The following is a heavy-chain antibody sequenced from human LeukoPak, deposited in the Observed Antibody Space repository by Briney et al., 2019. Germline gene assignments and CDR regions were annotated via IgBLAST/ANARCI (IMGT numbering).Heavy chain of an antibody. Sequence: SETLSLTCTVSGYSISSGYYWGWIRQPPGKGLEWGGSIYHSGSTYYNPPHKSRVTISVDTSKNLFSLKLSSVTAADTALYYCARSTTLTYYYYCMDVWGKGTTVTVSS. J-gene: IGHJ6*03. CDR3: ARSTTLTYYYYCMDV. CDR1: GYSISSGYY. D-gene: IGHD4-11*01. V-gene: IGHV4-38-2*02. CDR2: IYHSGST.